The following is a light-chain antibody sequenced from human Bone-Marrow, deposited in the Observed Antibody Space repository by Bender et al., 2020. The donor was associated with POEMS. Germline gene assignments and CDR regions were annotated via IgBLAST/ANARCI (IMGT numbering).Light chain of an antibody. Sequence: QSALTQPASVSGSPGQSITISCTGTSSDVGGYNYVSWYQQHPGKAPKLMIYDVSTRPSGVSNRFSGSKSGNTASLTISGLQAEDEAKYYCSSYTSSNTVIFGGGTKLTVL. V-gene: IGLV2-14*01. CDR2: DVS. CDR1: SSDVGGYNY. CDR3: SSYTSSNTVI. J-gene: IGLJ2*01.